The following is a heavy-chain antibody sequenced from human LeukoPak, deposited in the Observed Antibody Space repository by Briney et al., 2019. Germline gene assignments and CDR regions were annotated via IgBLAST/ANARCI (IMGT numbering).Heavy chain of an antibody. CDR2: IKQDGSEK. V-gene: IGHV3-7*01. J-gene: IGHJ4*02. CDR3: ARDPVVTAKC. Sequence: GGSPRLSCTASGFTFSSYWMTWVRQAPGKGLEWVANIKQDGSEKYYVDSVKGRFTISRDNAKNSLYLQMNSLRPEDTAVYYCARDPVVTAKCWGQGTLVTVSS. D-gene: IGHD2-21*02. CDR1: GFTFSSYW.